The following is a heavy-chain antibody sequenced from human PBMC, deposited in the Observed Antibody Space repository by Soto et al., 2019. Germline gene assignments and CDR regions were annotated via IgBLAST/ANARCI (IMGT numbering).Heavy chain of an antibody. J-gene: IGHJ5*02. Sequence: PGGSLRLSCAASGFTFSSYAMSWVRQAPGKGLEWVSAISGSGGSTYYADSVKGRFTISRDNSKNTLYLQMNSLRAEDTAVYYCAKDLGYCSSTSCYNWFDPWGQGTLVTVSS. D-gene: IGHD2-2*01. CDR1: GFTFSSYA. CDR3: AKDLGYCSSTSCYNWFDP. V-gene: IGHV3-23*01. CDR2: ISGSGGST.